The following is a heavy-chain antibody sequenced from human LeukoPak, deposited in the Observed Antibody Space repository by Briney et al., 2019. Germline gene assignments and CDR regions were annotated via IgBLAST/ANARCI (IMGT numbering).Heavy chain of an antibody. D-gene: IGHD3-10*01. J-gene: IGHJ6*03. CDR2: ISSSGSTR. CDR3: ARDKDRLQSLRSYYGAGIGADYMDV. Sequence: GGSLRLSCAASGFTFSSYEMSWVRQAPGKGLEWVSYISSSGSTRYYADSVKGRFTFSRDNAKNSLYLQMDSLRAEDTAVYYCARDKDRLQSLRSYYGAGIGADYMDVWGKGTTVTISS. V-gene: IGHV3-48*03. CDR1: GFTFSSYE.